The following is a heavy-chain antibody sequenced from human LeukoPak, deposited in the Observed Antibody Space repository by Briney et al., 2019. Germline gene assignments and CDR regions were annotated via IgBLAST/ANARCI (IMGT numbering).Heavy chain of an antibody. CDR3: AREIPGIVLNKRSWFDP. V-gene: IGHV4-59*01. J-gene: IGHJ5*02. Sequence: PSETLSLTCTVSGGSISSYYWSWIRQPPGKGLEWIGYIYYSGSTNYNPSLKSRVTISVDTSKNQFSLKLSSVTAADTAVYYCAREIPGIVLNKRSWFDPWGQGTLVTVSS. D-gene: IGHD2-21*01. CDR2: IYYSGST. CDR1: GGSISSYY.